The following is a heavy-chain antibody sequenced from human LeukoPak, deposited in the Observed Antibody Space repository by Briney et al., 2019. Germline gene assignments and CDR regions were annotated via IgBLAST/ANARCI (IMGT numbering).Heavy chain of an antibody. Sequence: GGSLRLSRVASGSNVPYNYMTWLRQAPGKGLEWVSLIDSGGTTYYADSLKGRFTISRHSPNNTLFLQMNNLRPEDTAVYYCARTSYYYDMDVWGPGTTVTVSS. CDR1: GSNVPYNY. V-gene: IGHV3-53*04. CDR3: ARTSYYYDMDV. CDR2: IDSGGTT. J-gene: IGHJ6*02.